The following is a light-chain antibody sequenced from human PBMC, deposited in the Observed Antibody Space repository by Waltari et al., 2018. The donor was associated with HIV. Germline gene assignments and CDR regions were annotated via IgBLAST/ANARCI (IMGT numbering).Light chain of an antibody. CDR3: GAWYSGLSAWV. CDR2: DNN. Sequence: HSVLTQPPSVSAAPGQKVTISCSGSSSNIGNNYVSWYQQFPGTAPKLLIYDNNKRPSGIPDRFSGTKSGTSATLGITGLQTGDEAGYYCGAWYSGLSAWVFGGGTKLTVL. CDR1: SSNIGNNY. J-gene: IGLJ3*02. V-gene: IGLV1-51*01.